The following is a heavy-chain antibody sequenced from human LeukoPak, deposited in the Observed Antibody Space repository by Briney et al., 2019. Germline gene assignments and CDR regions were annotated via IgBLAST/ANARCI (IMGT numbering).Heavy chain of an antibody. CDR3: ARALDGSRNGLDI. Sequence: PGGSLRLSCAASGFILRNHWMHWVRQDPGKGLVWVSRINPAVGNTNYADSVKGRFTISSDNAKSTVYLQMNTLRAEDTGIYFCARALDGSRNGLDIWGQGTVVTV. CDR2: INPAVGNT. CDR1: GFILRNHW. D-gene: IGHD1-26*01. J-gene: IGHJ3*02. V-gene: IGHV3-74*01.